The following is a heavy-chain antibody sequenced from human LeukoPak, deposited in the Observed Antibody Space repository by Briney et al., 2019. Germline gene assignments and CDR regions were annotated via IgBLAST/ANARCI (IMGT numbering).Heavy chain of an antibody. CDR3: ARDPKTDSGSYSYFDY. Sequence: PSGTLSLTCAVSSGFISSNNWWSWVRQPPGKGLEWIGEIYHSGSTNYNPSLKSRVTISVDTSKNQFSLKLSSVTAADTAVYYCARDPKTDSGSYSYFDYWGQGTLVTVSS. D-gene: IGHD1-26*01. J-gene: IGHJ4*02. V-gene: IGHV4-4*02. CDR1: SGFISSNNW. CDR2: IYHSGST.